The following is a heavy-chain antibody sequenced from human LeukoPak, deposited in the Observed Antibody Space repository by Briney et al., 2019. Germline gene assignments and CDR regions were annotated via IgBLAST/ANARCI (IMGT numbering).Heavy chain of an antibody. CDR2: ILYSGNT. Sequence: SETLSLTCTVSGGSISSFYWSWVRQPPGKGLEWIGYILYSGNTNYNPSRKSRVTISLETSKKQSSLKLSSVTAADTAVYYCARGPGGYSYGYYFDYWGQGTLVTVSS. V-gene: IGHV4-59*01. CDR3: ARGPGGYSYGYYFDY. J-gene: IGHJ4*02. D-gene: IGHD5-18*01. CDR1: GGSISSFY.